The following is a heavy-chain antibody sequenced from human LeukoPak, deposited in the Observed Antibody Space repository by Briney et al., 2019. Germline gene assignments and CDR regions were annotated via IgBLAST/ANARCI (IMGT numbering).Heavy chain of an antibody. J-gene: IGHJ6*03. CDR1: GFTFSSYD. V-gene: IGHV3-13*01. CDR2: IGTAGDT. CDR3: ARASPGIAVAGTGRYYYYYVDV. Sequence: TGGSLRLSCAASGFTFSSYDMHWVRQATGKGLEWVSAIGTAGDTYYPGSVKGRFTISRENAKNSLYLQMNSLRAGDTAVYYCARASPGIAVAGTGRYYYYYVDVWGKGTTVTVSS. D-gene: IGHD6-19*01.